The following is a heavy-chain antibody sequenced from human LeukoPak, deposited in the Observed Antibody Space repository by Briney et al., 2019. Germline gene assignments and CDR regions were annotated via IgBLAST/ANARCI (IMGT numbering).Heavy chain of an antibody. J-gene: IGHJ4*02. CDR3: ARVGQQWLVPTFDY. CDR2: IKQDGSEK. V-gene: IGHV3-7*01. D-gene: IGHD6-19*01. CDR1: W. Sequence: WMSWVRQAPGKGLEWVANIKQDGSEKYYVDSVKGRFTISRDNAKNSLYLQMNSLRAEDTAVYYCARVGQQWLVPTFDYWGQGTLVTVSS.